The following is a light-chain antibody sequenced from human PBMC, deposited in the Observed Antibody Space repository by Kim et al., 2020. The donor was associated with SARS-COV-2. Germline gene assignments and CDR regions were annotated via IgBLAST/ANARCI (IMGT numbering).Light chain of an antibody. CDR1: QSISTY. CDR2: EAS. Sequence: LSPGERATLSCRASQSISTYLAWYQQRVGQAPRLLIYEASKRVTGIPARFSVSGSGTDFTLTISSLEPEDFAVYYCLQRANWLALSFGGGTKLEIK. V-gene: IGKV3-11*01. CDR3: LQRANWLALS. J-gene: IGKJ4*01.